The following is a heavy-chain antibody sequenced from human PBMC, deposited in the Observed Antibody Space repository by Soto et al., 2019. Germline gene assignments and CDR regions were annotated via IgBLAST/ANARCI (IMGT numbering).Heavy chain of an antibody. CDR3: VRPGDYRSGSYWYFFDY. Sequence: PGGSLRLSCAASGFTFNSYWMHWVRQAPGKGLEWVSGINWDGGSTYYADSVKGRFTISRDNAKNSLFLQLNSLRAEDTALYYCVRPGDYRSGSYWYFFDYWGQGALVTVSS. J-gene: IGHJ4*02. D-gene: IGHD3-10*01. V-gene: IGHV3-20*04. CDR2: INWDGGST. CDR1: GFTFNSYW.